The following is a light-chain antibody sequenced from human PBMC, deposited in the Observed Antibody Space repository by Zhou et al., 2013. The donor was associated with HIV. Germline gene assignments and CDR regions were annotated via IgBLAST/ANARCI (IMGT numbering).Light chain of an antibody. CDR2: TAS. CDR3: QQYNSYWT. J-gene: IGKJ1*01. V-gene: IGKV1-NL1*01. Sequence: DIQMTQSPSSLSASVGDRVTITCRASQGISISLAWYQQKPGKAPELLLYTASRLESGVPSRFSGSGSGTDYTLTISSLQPEDFATYYCQQYNSYWTFGQGTKVEIK. CDR1: QGISIS.